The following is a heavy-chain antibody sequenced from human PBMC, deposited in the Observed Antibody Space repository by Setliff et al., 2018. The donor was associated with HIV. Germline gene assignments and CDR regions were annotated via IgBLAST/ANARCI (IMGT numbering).Heavy chain of an antibody. V-gene: IGHV5-51*06. J-gene: IGHJ3*02. D-gene: IGHD3-3*01. Sequence: GSLKISCKGSGYSFTTYWIGWVRQMPGKGLEWMGIIYPYDSDTRYSPSFQGQVIISADKSISTAYVQWSGLKASDTAMYYCARRPYYDSWSGHQAFDIWGQGTMVTVSS. CDR1: GYSFTTYW. CDR2: IYPYDSDT. CDR3: ARRPYYDSWSGHQAFDI.